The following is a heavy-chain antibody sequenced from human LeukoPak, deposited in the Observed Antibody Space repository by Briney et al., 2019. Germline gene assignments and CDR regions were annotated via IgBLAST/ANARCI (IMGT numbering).Heavy chain of an antibody. Sequence: SETLSLTCAVYGGSFSGYYWSWIRQPPGKGLEWIGEINHSGSTNYNPSLKSRVTISVDPSKNQFSLKLSSVPAADTAVYYCAREEGESYGDWFDPWGQGTLVTVSS. CDR2: INHSGST. D-gene: IGHD4-17*01. V-gene: IGHV4-34*01. J-gene: IGHJ5*02. CDR3: AREEGESYGDWFDP. CDR1: GGSFSGYY.